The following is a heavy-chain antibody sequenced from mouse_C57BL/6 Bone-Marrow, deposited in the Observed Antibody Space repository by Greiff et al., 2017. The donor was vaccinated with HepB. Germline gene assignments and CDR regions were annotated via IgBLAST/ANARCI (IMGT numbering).Heavy chain of an antibody. J-gene: IGHJ3*01. CDR1: GYAFSSSW. Sequence: QVQLKESGPELVKPGASVKISCKASGYAFSSSWMNWVKQRPGKGLEWIGRIYPGDGDTNYNGKFKGKATLTADKSSSTAYMQLSSLTSEDSAVYYCAREFNSWAFAYWGQGTLVTVSA. V-gene: IGHV1-82*01. CDR2: IYPGDGDT. D-gene: IGHD2-12*01. CDR3: AREFNSWAFAY.